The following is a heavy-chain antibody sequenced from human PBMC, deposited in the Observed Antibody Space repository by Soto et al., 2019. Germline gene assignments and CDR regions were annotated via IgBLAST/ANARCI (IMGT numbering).Heavy chain of an antibody. CDR2: ISGSGGST. CDR1: GFTFSSYA. D-gene: IGHD3-10*01. J-gene: IGHJ3*02. CDR3: AKSRLGSGSYLPAAFDI. Sequence: GGSLSLSCAASGFTFSSYAMSWVRQAPGKGLEWVSAISGSGGSTYYADSVKGRFTISRDNSKNTLYLQMNSLRAEDTAVYYCAKSRLGSGSYLPAAFDIWGQGTMVTVSS. V-gene: IGHV3-23*01.